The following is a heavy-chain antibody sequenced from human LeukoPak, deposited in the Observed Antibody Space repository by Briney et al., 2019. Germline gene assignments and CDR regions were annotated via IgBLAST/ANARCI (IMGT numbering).Heavy chain of an antibody. Sequence: PGGSLRLSCAASGFTVSSNYMSWVRQAPGKGLEWVSVIYSGGSTYYADSVKGRFTISRDNSKNTLYLQMNSLRAEDTAVYYCARAYSSSWPPAFDIWGQGTMVTVSS. CDR2: IYSGGST. J-gene: IGHJ3*02. CDR3: ARAYSSSWPPAFDI. D-gene: IGHD6-13*01. CDR1: GFTVSSNY. V-gene: IGHV3-53*01.